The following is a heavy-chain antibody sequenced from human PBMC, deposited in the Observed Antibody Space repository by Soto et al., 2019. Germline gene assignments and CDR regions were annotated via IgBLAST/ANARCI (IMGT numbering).Heavy chain of an antibody. V-gene: IGHV1-24*01. Sequence: GASVKVSCKVSGYTLTELSMHWVRQAPGKGLEWMVGFDPEDGETLYAQKFQGRVTMTEDTSTDTAYMELNSLRSEDTAVYYCASRXGANYDILTGVDRYFDYWGQGTLVTVSS. D-gene: IGHD3-9*01. J-gene: IGHJ4*02. CDR3: ASRXGANYDILTGVDRYFDY. CDR2: FDPEDGET. CDR1: GYTLTELS.